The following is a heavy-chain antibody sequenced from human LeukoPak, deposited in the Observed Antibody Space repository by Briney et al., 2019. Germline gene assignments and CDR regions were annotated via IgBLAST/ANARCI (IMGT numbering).Heavy chain of an antibody. CDR3: ARGEAAAGGAFDI. Sequence: GGSLRLSCAASGFTVSSNYMSWVRQAPGKGLEWVSVIYSGGSTYYADSVKGRFTISRDNSKNTLYLQMNSLRAEDTAVYYCARGEAAAGGAFDIWGQGTMVTVSS. CDR1: GFTVSSNY. CDR2: IYSGGST. D-gene: IGHD6-13*01. J-gene: IGHJ3*02. V-gene: IGHV3-53*01.